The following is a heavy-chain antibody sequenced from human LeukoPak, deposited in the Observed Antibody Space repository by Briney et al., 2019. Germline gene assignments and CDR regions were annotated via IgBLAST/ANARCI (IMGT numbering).Heavy chain of an antibody. CDR1: DGSISSHY. D-gene: IGHD3-10*01. Sequence: SETLSLTCTVSDGSISSHYWSWIRQPPGKGLEWMAYIYYSGSTNYNPSLKSRVTISVDTSKNQFSLKLSSVTAADTAVYYCARSVTMVRGVDWFDPWGQGTLITVSS. J-gene: IGHJ5*02. CDR3: ARSVTMVRGVDWFDP. V-gene: IGHV4-59*11. CDR2: IYYSGST.